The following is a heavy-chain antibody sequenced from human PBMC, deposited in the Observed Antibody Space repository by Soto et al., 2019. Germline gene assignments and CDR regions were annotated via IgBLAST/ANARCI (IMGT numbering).Heavy chain of an antibody. CDR2: MYYSGST. Sequence: QVQLRESGPGLVKPSETLALTCSVSGGSVNSGSHYWGWIRQPPGKGLEWIGYMYYSGSTSYNPALKSRLTTSVDTSKNQFSLKLRSVTAADTAVYYCTAEPIGHCEGGRCYPVDSWGQGTLVTVSS. CDR3: TAEPIGHCEGGRCYPVDS. J-gene: IGHJ4*02. V-gene: IGHV4-61*01. CDR1: GGSVNSGSHY. D-gene: IGHD2-15*01.